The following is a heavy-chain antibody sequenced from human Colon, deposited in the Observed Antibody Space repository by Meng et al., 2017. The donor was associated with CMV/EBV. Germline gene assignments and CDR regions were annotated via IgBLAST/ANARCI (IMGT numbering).Heavy chain of an antibody. CDR2: MTGSQAYI. CDR1: GFTFSAYA. Sequence: EVHLVESGGGLVRPGGSLRVSCAASGFTFSAYAMHWVRQAPGKGLEWVSSMTGSQAYIYYADSVKGRFSISRDNANNSLYLEMNSLRAEDTAVYYCTSGSFYDEYWGQGTLVTVSS. CDR3: TSGSFYDEY. V-gene: IGHV3-21*01. D-gene: IGHD1-26*01. J-gene: IGHJ4*02.